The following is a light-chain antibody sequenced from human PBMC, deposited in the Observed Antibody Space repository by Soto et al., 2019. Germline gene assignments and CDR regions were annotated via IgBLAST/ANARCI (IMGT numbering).Light chain of an antibody. CDR1: RRDVGGYSY. V-gene: IGLV2-14*01. CDR3: ASYTTSSTYV. CDR2: DVS. J-gene: IGLJ1*01. Sequence: QSALTQPSSVSRSPGQSIVISCTGPRRDVGGYSYVSWYQQQPGKAPKLVLSDVSNRPSGVSDRFSGSKSGNTASLTISGLQTEDEADYYCASYTTSSTYVFGTGTKVTVL.